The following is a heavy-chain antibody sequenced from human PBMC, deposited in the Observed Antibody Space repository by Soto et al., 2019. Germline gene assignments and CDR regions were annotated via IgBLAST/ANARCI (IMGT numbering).Heavy chain of an antibody. Sequence: GGSLRLSCAASGFTFSSYSMSWVRQAPGKWLEWVSSISSTSTYIYYADSVKGRFTISRDNAENSLYLQMNSLRAEDTAVYYCARAAHYDILTGYYSPYYYYYMDVWGKGTTVTVSS. CDR2: ISSTSTYI. CDR3: ARAAHYDILTGYYSPYYYYYMDV. D-gene: IGHD3-9*01. V-gene: IGHV3-21*01. CDR1: GFTFSSYS. J-gene: IGHJ6*03.